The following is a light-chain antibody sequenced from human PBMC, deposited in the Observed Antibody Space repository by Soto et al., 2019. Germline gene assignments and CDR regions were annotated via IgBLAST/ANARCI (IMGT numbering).Light chain of an antibody. J-gene: IGLJ3*02. CDR3: ASYTISSPRV. CDR1: NNDVGAYNY. Sequence: QSVLTQPASVSGSPGQSITISCTGSNNDVGAYNYVSWYQQHPGKAPKLIIYEVNNQPSGVSHRFSGSKSGNTASLTSSGLQADDEADYYCASYTISSPRVFGGGTKLTVL. V-gene: IGLV2-14*01. CDR2: EVN.